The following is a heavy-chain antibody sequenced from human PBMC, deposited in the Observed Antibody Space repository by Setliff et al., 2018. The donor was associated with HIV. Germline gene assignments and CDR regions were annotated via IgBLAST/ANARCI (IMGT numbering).Heavy chain of an antibody. CDR1: GYTFASYG. Sequence: ASVKVSCKASGYTFASYGITWVRQAPGQGLEWMGWISAYNGNTNYAQKVRERVTLTTDTATNTAFMELKNLTSADTAVYFCARSDWELVLSSFDYWGQGTQVTVSS. CDR2: ISAYNGNT. CDR3: ARSDWELVLSSFDY. J-gene: IGHJ4*02. D-gene: IGHD1-26*01. V-gene: IGHV1-18*01.